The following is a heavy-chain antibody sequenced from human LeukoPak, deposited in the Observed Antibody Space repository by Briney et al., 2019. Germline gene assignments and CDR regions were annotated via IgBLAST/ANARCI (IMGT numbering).Heavy chain of an antibody. CDR2: IRAYNGNI. V-gene: IGHV1-18*01. CDR3: ARIDYSRPNYGSHHLYYYYYMDV. Sequence: GASVKVSCKASGYTFTHYGINWVRQAPGQGLEWMGWIRAYNGNINYAQKFQGRVTMTTDTSTSTAYMELRSLRSDDTAVYYCARIDYSRPNYGSHHLYYYYYMDVWGKGTTVTVSS. D-gene: IGHD4-17*01. J-gene: IGHJ6*03. CDR1: GYTFTHYG.